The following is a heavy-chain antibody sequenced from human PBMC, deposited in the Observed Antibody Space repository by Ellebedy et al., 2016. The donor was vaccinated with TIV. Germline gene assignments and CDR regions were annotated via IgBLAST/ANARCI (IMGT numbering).Heavy chain of an antibody. J-gene: IGHJ3*02. CDR1: GGTFSNYA. CDR3: ARAPEMATIQRVAENDAFDI. V-gene: IGHV1-69*04. Sequence: AASVKVSCKASGGTFSNYAISWVRQAPGQGLEWMGRIIPILGIANYAQKFQGRVTITADNSTSTAYMELSSLRSEDTGVYYCARAPEMATIQRVAENDAFDIWGQGTMVTVSS. CDR2: IIPILGIA. D-gene: IGHD5-24*01.